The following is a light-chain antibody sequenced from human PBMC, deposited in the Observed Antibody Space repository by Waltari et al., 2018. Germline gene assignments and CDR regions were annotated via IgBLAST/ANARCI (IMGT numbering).Light chain of an antibody. CDR1: SSDVGSYNY. V-gene: IGLV2-14*01. Sequence: QSALTQPASVSGPPGQSITISCTGTSSDVGSYNYVSWYQHHPGKVPKLMISEVSNRPSGVSNRFFGSKSGNTASLTISGLQAEDEADYYCNSYTNNNTWVFGGGTKLTVL. J-gene: IGLJ3*02. CDR2: EVS. CDR3: NSYTNNNTWV.